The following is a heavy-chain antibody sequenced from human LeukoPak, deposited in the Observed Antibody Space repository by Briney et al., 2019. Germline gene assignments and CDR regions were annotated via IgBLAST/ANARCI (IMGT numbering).Heavy chain of an antibody. D-gene: IGHD5-12*01. CDR2: IYYSGST. J-gene: IGHJ5*02. V-gene: IGHV4-31*03. CDR3: ARGHSGYDFVAKILYWFDP. Sequence: SETLSLTCTVSGGSISSGGYYWSWIRQHPGKGLEWIGYIYYSGSTYYNPSLKSRVTISVDTSKNQFSLKLSSVTAADTAVYYCARGHSGYDFVAKILYWFDPWGQGTLVTVSS. CDR1: GGSISSGGYY.